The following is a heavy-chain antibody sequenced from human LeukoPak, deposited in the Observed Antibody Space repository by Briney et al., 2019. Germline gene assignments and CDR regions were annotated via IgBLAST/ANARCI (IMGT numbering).Heavy chain of an antibody. D-gene: IGHD4-23*01. Sequence: GGSLRLSCAASGFTFSSYAMHWVRQAPGKGLEYVSAISSNGGSTYYANSVKGRFTISRDNSKNTLYLQMGSLRAEDMAVYYCARVKTTVVTSNAFDIWGQGTMVTVSS. V-gene: IGHV3-64*01. CDR2: ISSNGGST. CDR3: ARVKTTVVTSNAFDI. CDR1: GFTFSSYA. J-gene: IGHJ3*02.